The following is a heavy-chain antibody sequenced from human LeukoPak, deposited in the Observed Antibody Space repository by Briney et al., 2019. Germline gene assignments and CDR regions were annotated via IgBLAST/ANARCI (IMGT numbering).Heavy chain of an antibody. CDR1: GGSFSGYY. J-gene: IGHJ5*02. Sequence: SETLSLTCAVYGGSFSGYYWSWIRQPPGKGLEWIGEINHSGSTNYNPSLKSRVTISVDTSKNQFSLKLSSVTAADTAVYYCARDLPAPIVVVPAAISGFDPWGQGTLVTVSS. D-gene: IGHD2-2*01. CDR3: ARDLPAPIVVVPAAISGFDP. V-gene: IGHV4-34*01. CDR2: INHSGST.